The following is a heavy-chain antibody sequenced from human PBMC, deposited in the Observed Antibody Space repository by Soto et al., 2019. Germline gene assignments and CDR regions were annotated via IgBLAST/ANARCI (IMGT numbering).Heavy chain of an antibody. CDR3: ARRQWLVGGYYYGMDV. Sequence: QVQLVQSGAEVKKPGASVKVSCKASGYTFTSYGISWVRQAPGQGLEWMGWTSAYKGNTNYAQKLQGRVTMTTDTYTSTACMELRSLRSDDTAVYYCARRQWLVGGYYYGMDVWGQGTTVTVSS. CDR1: GYTFTSYG. D-gene: IGHD6-19*01. J-gene: IGHJ6*02. CDR2: TSAYKGNT. V-gene: IGHV1-18*01.